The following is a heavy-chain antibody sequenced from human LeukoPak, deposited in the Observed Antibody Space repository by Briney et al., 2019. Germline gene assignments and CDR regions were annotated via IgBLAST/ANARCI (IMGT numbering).Heavy chain of an antibody. CDR1: GYTFTSYD. CDR2: MNPNSGNT. CDR3: ARVLARTTGTLGY. Sequence: ASVKVSCKASGYTFTSYDINWVRQAPGQGLEWMGWMNPNSGNTGYAQKFQGRVTMTRNTSISTAYMELSSLRSEDTAVYYCARVLARTTGTLGYWGQGTLVTVSS. V-gene: IGHV1-8*01. D-gene: IGHD1-7*01. J-gene: IGHJ4*02.